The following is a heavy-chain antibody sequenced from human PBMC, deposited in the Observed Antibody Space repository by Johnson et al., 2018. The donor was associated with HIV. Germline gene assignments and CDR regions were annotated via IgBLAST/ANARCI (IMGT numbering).Heavy chain of an antibody. J-gene: IGHJ3*02. D-gene: IGHD5-18*01. V-gene: IGHV3-30*03. CDR1: GFTFSSYG. CDR3: ARRDAALVTAAFDI. CDR2: ISYDGSNK. Sequence: QVQLVESGGGVVRPGRSLRLSCAASGFTFSSYGMHWVRQAPGKGLEWVAVISYDGSNKYYADSVKGRFTISRDNSKNTLYLQMNSLRAEDTAVYYCARRDAALVTAAFDIWGQGTMVTVSS.